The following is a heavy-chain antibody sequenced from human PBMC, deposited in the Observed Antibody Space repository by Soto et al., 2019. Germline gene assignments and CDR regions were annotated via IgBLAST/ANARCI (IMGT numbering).Heavy chain of an antibody. CDR3: SIIRHDSHVYSNYYRMHV. CDR1: GGSISSYY. V-gene: IGHV4-59*01. D-gene: IGHD3-22*01. Sequence: QVQLQESGPGLVKPSETLSLTCTVSGGSISSYYWSWIRQPPGKGLEWIGYIYYSGSTNYNPSLKNRVTISVETSKNQFSLKLSSVTAADTAVYYRSIIRHDSHVYSNYYRMHVWGQGTTVTVSS. J-gene: IGHJ6*02. CDR2: IYYSGST.